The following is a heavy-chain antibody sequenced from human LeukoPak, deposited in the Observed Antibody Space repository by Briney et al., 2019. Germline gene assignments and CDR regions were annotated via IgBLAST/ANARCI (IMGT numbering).Heavy chain of an antibody. CDR2: ISDHGKSR. D-gene: IGHD6-13*01. CDR3: ARARIAAPLLDY. V-gene: IGHV3-48*03. Sequence: PGGSLRLSCAASGFIFSNYEMNWVRQTPGKGLEWVSYISDHGKSRNYVDSVKGRFTISRDNAKNSLYLQMNSLRVEDMAIYFCARARIAAPLLDYWGQGTLVTVSS. CDR1: GFIFSNYE. J-gene: IGHJ4*02.